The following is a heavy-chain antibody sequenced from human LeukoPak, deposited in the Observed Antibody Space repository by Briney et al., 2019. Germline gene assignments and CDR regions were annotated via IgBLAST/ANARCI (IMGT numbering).Heavy chain of an antibody. Sequence: PGGSLRLSCAASGFTFSSYSMNWVRQAPGKGLEWVAVISYDGSNKYYADSVKGRFTISRDNSKNTLYLQMNSLRAEDTAVYYCARALYGDYGAFDYWGQGTLVTVSS. CDR3: ARALYGDYGAFDY. J-gene: IGHJ4*02. V-gene: IGHV3-30*03. D-gene: IGHD4-17*01. CDR2: ISYDGSNK. CDR1: GFTFSSYS.